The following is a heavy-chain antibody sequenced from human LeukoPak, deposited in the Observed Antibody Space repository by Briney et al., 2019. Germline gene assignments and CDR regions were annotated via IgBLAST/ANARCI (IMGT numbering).Heavy chain of an antibody. D-gene: IGHD6-19*01. CDR3: ARGGSGWYGPSIY. V-gene: IGHV4-59*08. CDR1: GGSISSYY. Sequence: SETLSLTRTVSGGSISSYYWSWIRQPPGKGLEWIGYIYYSGSTNYNPSLKSRVTISVDTSKNQFSLKLSSVTAADTAVYYCARGGSGWYGPSIYWGQGTLVTVSS. CDR2: IYYSGST. J-gene: IGHJ4*02.